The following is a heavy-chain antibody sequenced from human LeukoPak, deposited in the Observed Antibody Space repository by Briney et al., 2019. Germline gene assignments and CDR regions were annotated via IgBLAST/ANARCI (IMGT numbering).Heavy chain of an antibody. CDR3: ARETSQKGAHYMDV. J-gene: IGHJ6*03. CDR2: ISGSGDNT. CDR1: GFTFSSHG. D-gene: IGHD3-16*01. Sequence: PGGSLRLSCAASGFTFSSHGMSWVRQAPGKGLEWVSTISGSGDNTYYADSVKGRFTISRDNSKNTLYLQMNSLRAEDTAVYYCARETSQKGAHYMDVWGKGTTVTISS. V-gene: IGHV3-23*01.